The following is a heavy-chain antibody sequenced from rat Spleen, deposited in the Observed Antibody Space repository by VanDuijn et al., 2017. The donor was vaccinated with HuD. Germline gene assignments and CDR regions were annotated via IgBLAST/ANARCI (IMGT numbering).Heavy chain of an antibody. V-gene: IGHV5S13*01. D-gene: IGHD3-4*01. Sequence: EVQLMESGGGLVQPGRSLKLSCAASGFTFSNYGMAWVRQAPTKGLEWVASISNGGGNTYYRDSVKGRFTISRDNAKSTLYLQMNSLRSEDTATYYCTREETLYWYFDFWGPGTMVTVSS. CDR1: GFTFSNYG. CDR3: TREETLYWYFDF. CDR2: ISNGGGNT. J-gene: IGHJ1*01.